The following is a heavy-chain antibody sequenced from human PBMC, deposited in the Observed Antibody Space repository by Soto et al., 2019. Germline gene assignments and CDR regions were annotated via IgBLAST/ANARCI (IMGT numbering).Heavy chain of an antibody. V-gene: IGHV5-51*01. J-gene: IGHJ4*02. CDR2: IYPGDSDT. Sequence: PGESLKISCKGSGYRFTTYWIGWVRQMPGKGLEWMGIIYPGDSDTRYSPSFQGQVTISADKSISTAYLQWSSLKASDTAMYYCARHLGSAPRVFDYWGQGTLVTVSS. D-gene: IGHD2-15*01. CDR1: GYRFTTYW. CDR3: ARHLGSAPRVFDY.